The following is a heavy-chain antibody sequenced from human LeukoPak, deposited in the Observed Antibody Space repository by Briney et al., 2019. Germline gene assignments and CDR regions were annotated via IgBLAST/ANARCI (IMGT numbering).Heavy chain of an antibody. CDR3: ARVGQDIGTPSFDY. CDR1: GGTFNSYA. Sequence: ASVKVSCKASGGTFNSYAISWVRQAPGQGLEWTGGIIPIFGTANYAQKFQGRVTITADESTSTAYMELSSLRSEDTAVYYCARVGQDIGTPSFDYWGQGTLVTVSS. V-gene: IGHV1-69*13. CDR2: IIPIFGTA. J-gene: IGHJ4*02. D-gene: IGHD5-12*01.